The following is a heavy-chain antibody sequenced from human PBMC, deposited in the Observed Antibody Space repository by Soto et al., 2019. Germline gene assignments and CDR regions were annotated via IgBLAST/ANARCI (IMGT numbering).Heavy chain of an antibody. Sequence: TPSETLSLTCSVSGGSMSEYFWSWIRQSPGKGLEWIGYIYYLGSTDYNPSLKSQVTISVDTSKRQFSLRLTSVTAADTAVYYCARDGYDGSGSPYPAYWGPGTQVTVSS. V-gene: IGHV4-59*01. CDR2: IYYLGST. D-gene: IGHD3-10*01. J-gene: IGHJ4*02. CDR3: ARDGYDGSGSPYPAY. CDR1: GGSMSEYF.